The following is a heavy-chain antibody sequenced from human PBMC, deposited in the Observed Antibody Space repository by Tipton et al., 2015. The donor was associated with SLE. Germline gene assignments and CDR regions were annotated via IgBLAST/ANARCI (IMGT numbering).Heavy chain of an antibody. J-gene: IGHJ4*02. CDR2: IYYSGST. CDR3: ARRYYYDNSGRAPRHYFDY. Sequence: TLSLTCTVSGGSISSSSYYWGWIRQPPGKGLEWIGNIYYSGSTYYNPSLKSRVTISVDTSKNQFSLKLSSVTAADTAVYYCARRYYYDNSGRAPRHYFDYWGQGTLVTVSS. V-gene: IGHV4-39*01. CDR1: GGSISSSSYY. D-gene: IGHD3-22*01.